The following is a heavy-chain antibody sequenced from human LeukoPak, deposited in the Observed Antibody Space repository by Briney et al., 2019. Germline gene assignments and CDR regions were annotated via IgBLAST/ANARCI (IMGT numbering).Heavy chain of an antibody. J-gene: IGHJ5*02. Sequence: GASVKVSCKVSGYTLTELSMHWVRQAPGKGLEWMGGFDPEDGETIYAQKFQGRVTMTEDTSTDTAYMELSSLRSEDTAVYYCATLVGDFWSGYYTATWFDPWGQGTLVTVSS. V-gene: IGHV1-24*01. D-gene: IGHD3-3*01. CDR3: ATLVGDFWSGYYTATWFDP. CDR1: GYTLTELS. CDR2: FDPEDGET.